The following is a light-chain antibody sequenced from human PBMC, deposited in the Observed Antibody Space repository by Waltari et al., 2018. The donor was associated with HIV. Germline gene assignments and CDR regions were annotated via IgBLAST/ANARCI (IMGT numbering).Light chain of an antibody. CDR3: SSYTTRSTPDPNWV. J-gene: IGLJ3*02. CDR2: EVS. Sequence: QSALTQPASVSGSPGQSITLSCPGTSRDVGGYNYVSWYQQHPGKAPKLMIFEVSNRPAGVSNRFSGSKSVNTASLTISGLQAEDEADYYCSSYTTRSTPDPNWVFGGGTKLTVL. CDR1: SRDVGGYNY. V-gene: IGLV2-14*01.